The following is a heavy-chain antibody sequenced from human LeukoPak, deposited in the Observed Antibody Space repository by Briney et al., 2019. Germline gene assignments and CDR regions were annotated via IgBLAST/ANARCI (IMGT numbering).Heavy chain of an antibody. J-gene: IGHJ4*02. CDR2: IYSSGNT. CDR1: GDSISSYY. D-gene: IGHD3-22*01. CDR3: ARDLGDSSGYYFNY. V-gene: IGHV4-59*01. Sequence: SETLSLTCTVSGDSISSYYWTWIRQPPGKGLEWIGYIYSSGNTNYNPSLKSRVTISVDTSKNQFSLKLSSVTAADTAVYYCARDLGDSSGYYFNYWGQGTLVTVSS.